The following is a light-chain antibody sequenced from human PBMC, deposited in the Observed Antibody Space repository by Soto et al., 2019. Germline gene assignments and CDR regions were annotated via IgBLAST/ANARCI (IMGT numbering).Light chain of an antibody. CDR3: AAWDDSLNGYV. CDR1: SSDIGGYNY. Sequence: QSVLTQPASVSGSPGQSITISCTGTSSDIGGYNYVSWYQQHPGKAPKLMIYGVSNRPSGVSGRFFGSKSGNTASLTISGLQPEDEADYYCAAWDDSLNGYVFGTGTKLTVL. V-gene: IGLV2-14*01. J-gene: IGLJ1*01. CDR2: GVS.